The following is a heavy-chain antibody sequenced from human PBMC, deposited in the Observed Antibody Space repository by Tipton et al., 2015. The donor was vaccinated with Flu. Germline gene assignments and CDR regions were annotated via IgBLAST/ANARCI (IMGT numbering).Heavy chain of an antibody. CDR2: VSRTGST. D-gene: IGHD5-12*01. V-gene: IGHV4-38-2*02. J-gene: IGHJ4*02. CDR3: ARGSGYANAYLDS. CDR1: GDSIGSDYY. Sequence: TLSLTCSVSGDSIGSDYYWGWIRQFPGKGLEWIGTVSRTGSTIYNPSLKSRVTISVDTSKNQFSLKVTSLTAADTAVYYCARGSGYANAYLDSWGRGTLVTVSS.